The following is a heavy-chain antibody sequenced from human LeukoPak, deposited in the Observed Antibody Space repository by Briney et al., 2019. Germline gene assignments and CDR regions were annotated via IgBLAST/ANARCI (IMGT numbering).Heavy chain of an antibody. V-gene: IGHV3-74*01. CDR3: ARDRTTVTLFDY. CDR2: ISTDGAIT. J-gene: IGHJ4*02. CDR1: GFTFTSVW. Sequence: GGSLRLSCAASGFTFTSVWMHWFRQAPGRGLVWISGISTDGAITGYADSVKGRLTISRDNAKNTLYMQMNSLRAEDTAVYYCARDRTTVTLFDYWGQGALVTVSS. D-gene: IGHD4-17*01.